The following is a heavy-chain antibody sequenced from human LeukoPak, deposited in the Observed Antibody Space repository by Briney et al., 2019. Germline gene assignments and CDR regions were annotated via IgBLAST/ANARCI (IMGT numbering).Heavy chain of an antibody. CDR3: ARGRAFTYYYGSGSYYNQPSFDY. CDR2: IIPIFGTA. J-gene: IGHJ4*02. V-gene: IGHV1-69*13. CDR1: GGTFSSYA. D-gene: IGHD3-10*01. Sequence: GASVKVSCKASGGTFSSYAISWVRQAPGQGLEWMGGIIPIFGTANYAQKFQGRVTITADESTSTAYMELSSLRSEDTAVYYCARGRAFTYYYGSGSYYNQPSFDYWGQGTLVTVSS.